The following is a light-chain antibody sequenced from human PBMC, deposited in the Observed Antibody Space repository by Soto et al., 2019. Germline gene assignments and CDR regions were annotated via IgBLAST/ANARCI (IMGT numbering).Light chain of an antibody. J-gene: IGKJ3*01. Sequence: DIQMTQSPSSLSASVGDRVTITCRASQDISNSLAWFQQKPGEAPKSLIYAASSLQSGAPSKFSGSGSGTDFTLTISSLQPEDFATYYCQQYRSYPYTFGPGTKVDIK. CDR2: AAS. CDR1: QDISNS. CDR3: QQYRSYPYT. V-gene: IGKV1-16*02.